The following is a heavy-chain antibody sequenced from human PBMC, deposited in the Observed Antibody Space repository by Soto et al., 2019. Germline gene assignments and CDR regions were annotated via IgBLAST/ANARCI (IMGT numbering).Heavy chain of an antibody. CDR1: GDTFTSYS. V-gene: IGHV1-3*01. J-gene: IGHJ5*02. Sequence: SVKVSCKASGDTFTSYSIHCVRQAPGQSLECMGWINAANSDTKYSPKFQGRVTITRDTSASTAYMELSSLRSEDTAVYYCVRRHVSATGIDWFDPWGQGTLVTVSS. CDR3: VRRHVSATGIDWFDP. CDR2: INAANSDT. D-gene: IGHD6-13*01.